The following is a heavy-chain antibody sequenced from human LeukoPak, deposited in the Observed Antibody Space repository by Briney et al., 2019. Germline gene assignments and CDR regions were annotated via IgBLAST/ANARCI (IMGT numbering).Heavy chain of an antibody. CDR3: ARGGRDLLTTISNWGLGV. CDR2: IRSDGDT. D-gene: IGHD7-27*01. CDR1: GFTFSSYD. Sequence: GGSLRLSCAASGFTFSSYDMHWVRQRPGKGLEWVSAIRSDGDTFYPDSVKGRFTISRDNAKNSLYLEMNSLRPGDTAVCYCARGGRDLLTTISNWGLGVWGKGTAVTVSS. V-gene: IGHV3-13*01. J-gene: IGHJ6*04.